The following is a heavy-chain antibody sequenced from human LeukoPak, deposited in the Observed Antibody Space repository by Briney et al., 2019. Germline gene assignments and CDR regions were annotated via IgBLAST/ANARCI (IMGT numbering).Heavy chain of an antibody. J-gene: IGHJ4*02. Sequence: ASVKVSCKASGYTFTGYYMHCVRQAPAQGLEWMPRINPNSGGTNYEEQFQGRVTMSRDPSISTAYMELSRLRSDDTAVYSCATSIAVAAPTDYWGQGTLVTVSS. CDR1: GYTFTGYY. CDR3: ATSIAVAAPTDY. D-gene: IGHD6-19*01. CDR2: INPNSGGT. V-gene: IGHV1-2*06.